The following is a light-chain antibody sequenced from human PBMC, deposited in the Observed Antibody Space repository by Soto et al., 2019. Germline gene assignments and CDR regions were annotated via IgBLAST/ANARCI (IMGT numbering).Light chain of an antibody. CDR2: AAS. CDR3: QQSYSTPPYT. CDR1: QSISSY. Sequence: DIQMTQSPSSLSASVGDRVTITCRASQSISSYLNWYQQKPGNAPKLLIYAASSLQSGVPSRFSGSGSGTDLTLTISSLQPEDFATYYCQQSYSTPPYTFGQGTKLEIK. J-gene: IGKJ2*01. V-gene: IGKV1-39*01.